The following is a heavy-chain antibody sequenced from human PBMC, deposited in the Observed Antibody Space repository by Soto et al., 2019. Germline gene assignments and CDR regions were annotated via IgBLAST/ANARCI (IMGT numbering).Heavy chain of an antibody. CDR3: ARGRKGITIFGVVMAYYYMDV. CDR1: GGYFSGYY. CDR2: INHSGST. D-gene: IGHD3-3*01. V-gene: IGHV4-34*01. J-gene: IGHJ6*03. Sequence: SETLSLTCAVDGGYFSGYYWSWIRQNPGKGLEWIGEINHSGSTNYNPSLKSRVTISVHTSKNQFSLKLSSVTAADTAVYYCARGRKGITIFGVVMAYYYMDVWGKGTTVTVSS.